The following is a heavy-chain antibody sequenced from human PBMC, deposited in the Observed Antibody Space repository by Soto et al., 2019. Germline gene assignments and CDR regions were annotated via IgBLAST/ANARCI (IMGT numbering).Heavy chain of an antibody. CDR3: ARGVTMVRGVIHTPYFDY. V-gene: IGHV4-31*03. Sequence: QVQLQESGPGLVKPSQTLSLTCTVSGGSISSGGYYWSWIRQHPGKGLEWIGYIYYSGSTYYNPSLKRRVPISADTSKNQFSLKLSSVTAADTAVYYCARGVTMVRGVIHTPYFDYWGQGTLVTVSS. J-gene: IGHJ4*02. CDR2: IYYSGST. D-gene: IGHD3-10*01. CDR1: GGSISSGGYY.